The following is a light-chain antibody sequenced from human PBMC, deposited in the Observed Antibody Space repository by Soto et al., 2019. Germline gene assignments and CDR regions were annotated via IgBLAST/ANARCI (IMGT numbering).Light chain of an antibody. Sequence: IQMTPSPSSLSASVGDSVTITCRASQSISSYLNWYQQKPGKAPKLLVYAASSLQSGVPSRFSGSGSGTDFTLTISSLQPEDFATYYCQQSYSTPYTFGQGTKVDIK. CDR2: AAS. CDR1: QSISSY. V-gene: IGKV1-39*01. J-gene: IGKJ2*01. CDR3: QQSYSTPYT.